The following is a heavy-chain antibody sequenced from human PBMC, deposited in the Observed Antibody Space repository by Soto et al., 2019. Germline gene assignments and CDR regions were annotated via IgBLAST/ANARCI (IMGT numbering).Heavy chain of an antibody. CDR1: GFTFSSYP. Sequence: PGGSLRLSCAASGFTFSSYPMSWVRQSPGKGLEWVSAISGSAGNIYYADSVKGRFTISRDNSKNTLYLQTNSLRDEDTAVYYRASNMVFGEYGMDVWGQGTTVTVSS. J-gene: IGHJ6*02. V-gene: IGHV3-23*01. CDR3: ASNMVFGEYGMDV. D-gene: IGHD3-10*02. CDR2: ISGSAGNI.